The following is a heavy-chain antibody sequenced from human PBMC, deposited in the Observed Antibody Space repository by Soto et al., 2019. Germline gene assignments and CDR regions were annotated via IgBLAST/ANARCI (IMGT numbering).Heavy chain of an antibody. V-gene: IGHV4-30-4*01. CDR2: IYKSATT. CDR3: ARGRYCLTGRCFPNWFDS. Sequence: SETLSLTSSVSGDSISTVDYFWAWIRQPPGQALEYIGYIYKSATTYYNPSFESRVAISLDTSKSQFSLNVTSVTAADTAVYFCARGRYCLTGRCFPNWFDSWGQGTLVTVSS. J-gene: IGHJ5*01. CDR1: GDSISTVDYF. D-gene: IGHD2-15*01.